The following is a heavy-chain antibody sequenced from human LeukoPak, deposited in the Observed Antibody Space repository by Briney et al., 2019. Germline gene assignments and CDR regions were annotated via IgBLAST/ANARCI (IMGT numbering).Heavy chain of an antibody. D-gene: IGHD3-3*01. CDR3: AKDLRFLEWLSFYFDY. V-gene: IGHV3-23*01. CDR2: ISGSGGST. Sequence: GGSLRLSCAASGFTFSSYAMSWVRQAPGKGLEWVSAISGSGGSTYYADSVKGRFTISRDDSKNTLYLQMNSLRAEDTAVYYCAKDLRFLEWLSFYFDYWGQGTLVPVSS. J-gene: IGHJ4*02. CDR1: GFTFSSYA.